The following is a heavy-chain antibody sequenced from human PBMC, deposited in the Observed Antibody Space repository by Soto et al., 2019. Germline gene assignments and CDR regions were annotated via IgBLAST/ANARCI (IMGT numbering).Heavy chain of an antibody. D-gene: IGHD5-18*01. J-gene: IGHJ4*02. CDR3: VRLRGFSGYRYGYLDY. Sequence: SLRLSCAASGFTFSSYEMNWVRQAPGKGLEWVSYISSSGSSIYYADSVKGRFTISRDNAKNSLYLQMNRLRAEDTAVYYCVRLRGFSGYRYGYLDYWGQGALVTVSS. CDR1: GFTFSSYE. V-gene: IGHV3-48*03. CDR2: ISSSGSSI.